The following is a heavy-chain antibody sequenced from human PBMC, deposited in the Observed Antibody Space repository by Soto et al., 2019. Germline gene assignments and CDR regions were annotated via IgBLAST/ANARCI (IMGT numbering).Heavy chain of an antibody. D-gene: IGHD2-15*01. CDR1: GGSMRNVY. V-gene: IGHV4-59*01. Sequence: SETLSLTCTVSGGSMRNVYWSWIRQPPGKRLEWIGFIFHSGNAKYNPSLKSRVTISIDTSKSQFSLSLHSVTAADTAVYFCARAHAPTLPFDYWGLGTLVTVSS. CDR3: ARAHAPTLPFDY. CDR2: IFHSGNA. J-gene: IGHJ4*01.